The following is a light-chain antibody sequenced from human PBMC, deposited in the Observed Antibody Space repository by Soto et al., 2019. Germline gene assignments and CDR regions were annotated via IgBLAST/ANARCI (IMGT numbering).Light chain of an antibody. V-gene: IGLV2-14*03. J-gene: IGLJ2*01. CDR3: CSYKASSVL. CDR2: DVS. CDR1: GSDY. Sequence: QAVVTQPASVSGSPGQSITISCTGTGSDYVSWYQQHPGKAPRLIIYDVSDRPSGVSNRFSGSKSGNTASLTISGLQAEDEAHYYCCSYKASSVLFGGGTKLTVL.